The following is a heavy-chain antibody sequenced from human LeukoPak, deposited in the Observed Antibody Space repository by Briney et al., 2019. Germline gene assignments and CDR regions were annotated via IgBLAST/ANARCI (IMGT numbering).Heavy chain of an antibody. D-gene: IGHD3-3*01. Sequence: GSLRLSCAASGFTFSSYAMHWVRQAPGKGLEWVAVISYDGSNKYYADSVKGRFTISRDNSKNTLYLHMNSLRAEDTAVYYCARDRETYDFWSGYHDYYYYYGMDVWGQGTTVTVSS. CDR3: ARDRETYDFWSGYHDYYYYYGMDV. V-gene: IGHV3-30-3*01. CDR2: ISYDGSNK. CDR1: GFTFSSYA. J-gene: IGHJ6*02.